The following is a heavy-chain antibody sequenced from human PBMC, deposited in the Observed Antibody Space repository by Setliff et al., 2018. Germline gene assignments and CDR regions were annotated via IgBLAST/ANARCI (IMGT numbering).Heavy chain of an antibody. CDR3: ARDGGNGVDY. D-gene: IGHD3-16*01. CDR2: INTKTGNP. V-gene: IGHV7-4-1*02. Sequence: ASVKVSCKASGYTFTNYAMNWVRQAPGQGFEWMGWINTKTGNPTYAQDFTGRLVFSLDTSVNTAFVQISSLKAEDTAVYYCARDGGNGVDYWGQGTLVTVSS. J-gene: IGHJ4*02. CDR1: GYTFTNYA.